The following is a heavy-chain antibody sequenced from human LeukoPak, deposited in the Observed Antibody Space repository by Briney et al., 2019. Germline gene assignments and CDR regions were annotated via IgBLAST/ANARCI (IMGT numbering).Heavy chain of an antibody. D-gene: IGHD3-16*01. J-gene: IGHJ4*02. Sequence: ASVKVSCKASGYTFNLYGITWVRQAPGQGLEWMGWSSTNNGKTHYTQKFQDRVTMTTDTSTNTAYMELRSLRSDDTAVYYCARAPDIHTLMMIPPDFDYWGQGTLVTVSS. CDR1: GYTFNLYG. CDR3: ARAPDIHTLMMIPPDFDY. V-gene: IGHV1-18*04. CDR2: SSTNNGKT.